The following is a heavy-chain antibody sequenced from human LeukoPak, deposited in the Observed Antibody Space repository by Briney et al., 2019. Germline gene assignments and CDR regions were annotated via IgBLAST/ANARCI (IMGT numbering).Heavy chain of an antibody. CDR1: RYTFTGYY. CDR3: ARDLKMGYSSGRYSWGTGSSNDY. D-gene: IGHD6-19*01. V-gene: IGHV1-2*02. Sequence: GASVKVSCKTSRYTFTGYYLHWVRQAPGQGLEWMGWINPSSGDTNYAQKFQGRITMTTDTSTSTGYMGLRSLRSDDTAVYYCARDLKMGYSSGRYSWGTGSSNDYWGQGTLVTVSS. CDR2: INPSSGDT. J-gene: IGHJ4*02.